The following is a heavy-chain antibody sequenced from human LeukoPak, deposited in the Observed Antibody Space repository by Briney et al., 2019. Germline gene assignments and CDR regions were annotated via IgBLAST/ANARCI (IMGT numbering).Heavy chain of an antibody. Sequence: PGGSLRLSCAASGFTLSSYWMSWVRQAPGKGLEWVANIKQDGSAKDYVDSVKGRFTISRENAKNSLYLQMNSLRVDDTAIYYCARVYQSTSGRAIDYWGQGTLDTVSS. CDR3: ARVYQSTSGRAIDY. CDR1: GFTLSSYW. J-gene: IGHJ4*02. V-gene: IGHV3-7*01. CDR2: IKQDGSAK. D-gene: IGHD2-2*01.